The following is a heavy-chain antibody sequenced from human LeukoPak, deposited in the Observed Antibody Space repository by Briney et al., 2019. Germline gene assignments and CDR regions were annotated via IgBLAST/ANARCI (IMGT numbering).Heavy chain of an antibody. CDR1: GGSFSGYY. CDR3: ARDKWQNWFDP. V-gene: IGHV4-34*01. Sequence: SETLSLTCAVYGGSFSGYYWSWIRQPPGKGLEWIGYIYHSGSTYYNPSLKSRVTISVDRSKNQFSLKLSSVTAADTAVYYCARDKWQNWFDPWGQGTLVTVSS. D-gene: IGHD5-12*01. CDR2: IYHSGST. J-gene: IGHJ5*02.